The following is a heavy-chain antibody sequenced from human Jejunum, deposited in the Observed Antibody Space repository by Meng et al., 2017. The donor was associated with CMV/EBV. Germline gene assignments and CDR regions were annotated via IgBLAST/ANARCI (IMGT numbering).Heavy chain of an antibody. J-gene: IGHJ4*02. CDR3: ARQDATSWDFDF. V-gene: IGHV1-2*04. CDR1: GYSFTGYY. D-gene: IGHD1-26*01. CDR2: INPNSRDT. Sequence: FKTSGYSFTGYYIHWVRQGPGQGLEWMGWINPNSRDTNYAQKFQGWVAMTGDTSINTVYMEMTRLTSGDTAVYYCARQDATSWDFDFWGQGTLVTVSS.